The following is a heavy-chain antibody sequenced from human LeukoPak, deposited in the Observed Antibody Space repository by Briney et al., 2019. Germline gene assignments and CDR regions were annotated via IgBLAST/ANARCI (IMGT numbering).Heavy chain of an antibody. J-gene: IGHJ6*03. Sequence: GASVKVSCKASGYTFTGYYMHWVRQAPGQGLEWMGWINPNSGGTNYAQKFQGRVTMIRDTSISTAYMELSRLRSDDTAVYYCARSDVLMVYASYYYYMDVWGKGTTVTVSS. CDR1: GYTFTGYY. CDR3: ARSDVLMVYASYYYYMDV. V-gene: IGHV1-2*02. CDR2: INPNSGGT. D-gene: IGHD2-8*01.